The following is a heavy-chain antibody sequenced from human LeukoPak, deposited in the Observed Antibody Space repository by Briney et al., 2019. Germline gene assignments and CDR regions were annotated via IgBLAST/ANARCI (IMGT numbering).Heavy chain of an antibody. D-gene: IGHD3-10*01. CDR2: INPRSGKT. V-gene: IGHV1-8*02. Sequence: ASVKVSCKASGYTFTSYAMNWVRQATGQALEWMGYINPRSGKTGYAQTFQGRITMTMNTSISTAYMELSSLTSGDSAVYYCTRDVLLYFGESSGFDPWGQGTLVTVSS. CDR3: TRDVLLYFGESSGFDP. J-gene: IGHJ5*02. CDR1: GYTFTSYA.